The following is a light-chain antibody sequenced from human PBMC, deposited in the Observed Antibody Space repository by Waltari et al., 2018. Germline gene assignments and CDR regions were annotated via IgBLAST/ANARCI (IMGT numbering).Light chain of an antibody. V-gene: IGKV1-33*01. J-gene: IGKJ4*01. CDR1: KDISNY. Sequence: DIQMTQSPSSLSASVGDRVTITCQASKDISNYLNWYQRKQGKAPKLLIYDASNVETGVPSRFSGSGSGTDFTFTISSLQPEDIATYYCQQYDNLPLTFGGGTKVEIK. CDR3: QQYDNLPLT. CDR2: DAS.